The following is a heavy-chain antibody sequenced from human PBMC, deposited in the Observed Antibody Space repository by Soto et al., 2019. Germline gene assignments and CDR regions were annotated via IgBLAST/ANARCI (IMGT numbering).Heavy chain of an antibody. CDR3: ARGFFRPPSTPNFDY. D-gene: IGHD3-3*01. CDR1: GGYIGSGGYC. V-gene: IGHV4-30-4*02. CDR2: IYYSGST. Sequence: PSETKSLRKTVSGGYIGSGGYCWSWIRTPPGKGLEWIGYIYYSGSTYYNPSLKSRVTISVDTSKNQFSLKLSSVTAADTAVYYCARGFFRPPSTPNFDYWGLGTLVTVSS. J-gene: IGHJ4*02.